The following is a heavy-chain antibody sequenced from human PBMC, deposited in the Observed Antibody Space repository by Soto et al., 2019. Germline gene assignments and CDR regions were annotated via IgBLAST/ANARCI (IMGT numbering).Heavy chain of an antibody. CDR3: AKIPTSTVWAYWYFDL. CDR1: GFTFSSYA. CDR2: ISGSGCST. V-gene: IGHV3-23*01. D-gene: IGHD4-4*01. J-gene: IGHJ2*01. Sequence: EVQLLESGGGLVQPGGSLRLSCAASGFTFSSYAMSWVRQAPGKGLEWVSAISGSGCSTYYADSVKGRFTISRDNSKNTLYLQMNSLRAEDTAVYYCAKIPTSTVWAYWYFDLWGRGTLVTVSS.